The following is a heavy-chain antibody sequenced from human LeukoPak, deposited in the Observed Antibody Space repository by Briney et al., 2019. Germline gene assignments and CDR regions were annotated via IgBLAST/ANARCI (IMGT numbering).Heavy chain of an antibody. J-gene: IGHJ3*02. CDR1: GGSISTYY. V-gene: IGHV4-59*12. CDR3: ARGANKGAFDI. CDR2: VYYSGST. Sequence: SETLSLTCTVSGGSISTYYWSWIRQPPGKGLEWIGYVYYSGSTNYNPSLKSRGTISVDTSKSQFSLRLSSVTAADTAVYFCARGANKGAFDIWGPGTVVTVSS. D-gene: IGHD1/OR15-1a*01.